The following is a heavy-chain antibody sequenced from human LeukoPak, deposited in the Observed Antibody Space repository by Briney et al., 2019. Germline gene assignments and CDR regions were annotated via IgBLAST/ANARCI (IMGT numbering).Heavy chain of an antibody. Sequence: PSETLSLTCSVSGASISRSTYYWGWIRQPPGKGLEWIGSVFHTGTAYYNPSLRSRVTISVDTSKNQFSLKLSFVTAADTAAYYCTKNDVGDYGTWGQGTLVIVSS. V-gene: IGHV4-39*01. CDR1: GASISRSTYY. CDR2: VFHTGTA. J-gene: IGHJ5*02. D-gene: IGHD4-17*01. CDR3: TKNDVGDYGT.